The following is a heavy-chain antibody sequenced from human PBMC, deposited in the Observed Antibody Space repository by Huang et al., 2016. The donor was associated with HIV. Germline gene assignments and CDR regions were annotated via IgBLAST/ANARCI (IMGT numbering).Heavy chain of an antibody. CDR3: ARHREGPVAYYSGWGSHLNYMDV. CDR1: GGSIRSSDYH. D-gene: IGHD3-10*01. V-gene: IGHV4-39*01. Sequence: QLLLQESGPGLVKPSEALALTCAVSGGSIRSSDYHWGWIRQPPGKGLEWIGSIYYKGSTHYSPSLKDRVTIAVDTSKNLFFLNLTSMTAADTAVYYCARHREGPVAYYSGWGSHLNYMDVWGRGRTVVVSS. CDR2: IYYKGST. J-gene: IGHJ6*03.